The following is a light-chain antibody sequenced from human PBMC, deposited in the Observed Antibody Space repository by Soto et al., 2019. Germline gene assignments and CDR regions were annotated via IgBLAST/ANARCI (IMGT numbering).Light chain of an antibody. CDR3: LLYFSPDRYT. CDR1: QNIRSNY. CDR2: DAS. V-gene: IGKV3-20*01. J-gene: IGKJ2*01. Sequence: EIVLTQSPGTLSLSPGERATLSCRASQNIRSNYLAWYQQKPGQSPRLLISDASTRAAGIPDRLSGSGSGTDFTLTISRLEPEDFAMYYCLLYFSPDRYTFGPGTKVQIK.